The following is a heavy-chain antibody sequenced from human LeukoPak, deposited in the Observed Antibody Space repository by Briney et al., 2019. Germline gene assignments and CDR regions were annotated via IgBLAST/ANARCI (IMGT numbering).Heavy chain of an antibody. CDR3: ARLFGGVTTFDN. Sequence: GGSLRLSCVGSGFTFSAYWMSWVRQGPGKGLDWVASINPNGGATRYVDSVRGRFTISRDNAQNSLYLQMNSLSAEDTAVYYCARLFGGVTTFDNWGQGSLVTVSS. D-gene: IGHD4-17*01. V-gene: IGHV3-7*01. CDR2: INPNGGAT. CDR1: GFTFSAYW. J-gene: IGHJ4*02.